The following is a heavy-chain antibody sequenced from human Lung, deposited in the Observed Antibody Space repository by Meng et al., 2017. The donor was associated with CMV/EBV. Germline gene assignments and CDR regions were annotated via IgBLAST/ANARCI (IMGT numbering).Heavy chain of an antibody. J-gene: IGHJ4*02. CDR2: IRDKDSRYST. Sequence: GESLKISCTASGFTFSDNYMEWIRQAPGRGLEWIARIRDKDSRYSTEYAASVRGRFTISRDDSKLLFLEMTSLKTEDTAVYYCARTSRRTRDFDYWGQGTLVXVSS. D-gene: IGHD1-7*01. CDR1: GFTFSDNY. CDR3: ARTSRRTRDFDY. V-gene: IGHV3-72*01.